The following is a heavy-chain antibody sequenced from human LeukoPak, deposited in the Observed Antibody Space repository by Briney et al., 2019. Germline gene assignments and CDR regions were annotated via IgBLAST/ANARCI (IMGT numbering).Heavy chain of an antibody. V-gene: IGHV4-30-4*01. CDR2: IYYSGST. J-gene: IGHJ6*02. CDR3: ARDLGGLRYCSGGSCYSVFNGMDV. CDR1: GGSISSGDYY. D-gene: IGHD2-15*01. Sequence: SQTLSLTCTVSGGSISSGDYYWSWIRQPPGKGLEWMGYIYYSGSTYYNPSLKSRVTISVDTSKNQFSLKLSSVTAADTAVYYCARDLGGLRYCSGGSCYSVFNGMDVWGQGTTVTVSS.